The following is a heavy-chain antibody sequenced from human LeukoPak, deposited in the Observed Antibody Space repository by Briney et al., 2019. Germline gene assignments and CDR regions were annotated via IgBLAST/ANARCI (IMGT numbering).Heavy chain of an antibody. CDR3: AKVEYSSGWSYYYYYYMDV. V-gene: IGHV3-30*02. CDR2: IRYDGSNK. D-gene: IGHD6-19*01. Sequence: GGSLRRSCAASGFTFSSYGMHWVRQAPGKGLEWVAFIRYDGSNKYYADSVKGRFTISRDNSKNTLYLQMNSLRAEDTAVYYCAKVEYSSGWSYYYYYYMDVWGKGTTVTVSS. CDR1: GFTFSSYG. J-gene: IGHJ6*03.